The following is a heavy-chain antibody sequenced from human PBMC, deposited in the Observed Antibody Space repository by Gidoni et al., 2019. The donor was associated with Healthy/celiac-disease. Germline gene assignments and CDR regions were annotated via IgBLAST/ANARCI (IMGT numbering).Heavy chain of an antibody. V-gene: IGHV3-21*01. D-gene: IGHD6-13*01. CDR2: ISSSSSYI. CDR1: GFTFRSYS. CDR3: ARDIAAAGTSGYYYGMDV. J-gene: IGHJ6*02. Sequence: EVQLVESGGGLVKPGGSLRLSCAASGFTFRSYSMNWVRQAPGKGLEWVSSISSSSSYIYYADSVKGGFTISRDNAKNSLYLKMNSLRAEDTAVYYCARDIAAAGTSGYYYGMDVWGQGTTVTVSS.